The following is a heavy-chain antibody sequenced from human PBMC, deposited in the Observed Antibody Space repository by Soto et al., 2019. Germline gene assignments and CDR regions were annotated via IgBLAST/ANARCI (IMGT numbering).Heavy chain of an antibody. V-gene: IGHV1-69*01. CDR2: VIPRFGTT. CDR3: ARPRTVAVSGRTGGYYYYAMDL. CDR1: GGTFTSYS. D-gene: IGHD6-19*01. Sequence: QVQLEQSGAEVKRPGSSVKVSCRASGGTFTSYSINWVRRAPGQGPEWMGAVIPRFGTTTYAQRFEGRVTVIADASTSAVFMEMSGQRSEDTAVYFCARPRTVAVSGRTGGYYYYAMDLWGQGTAVTVSS. J-gene: IGHJ6*02.